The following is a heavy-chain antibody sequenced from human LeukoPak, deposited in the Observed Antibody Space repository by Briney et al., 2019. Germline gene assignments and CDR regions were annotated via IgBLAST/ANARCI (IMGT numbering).Heavy chain of an antibody. Sequence: GGSLRLSCAASGFTFSRYAMHWVRQAPGKGLEWVAVISYDGSNKYYADSVKGRFTISRDNSKNTLYLQMNSLRAEDTAVYYCARVWSWSNFDYWGQGTLVTVSS. CDR2: ISYDGSNK. CDR1: GFTFSRYA. CDR3: ARVWSWSNFDY. V-gene: IGHV3-30*01. J-gene: IGHJ4*02. D-gene: IGHD2-8*02.